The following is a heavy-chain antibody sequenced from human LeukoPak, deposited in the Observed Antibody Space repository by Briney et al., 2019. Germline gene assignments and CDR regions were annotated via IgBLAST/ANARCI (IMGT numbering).Heavy chain of an antibody. V-gene: IGHV3-23*01. D-gene: IGHD3-22*01. CDR2: ISGSGGNT. CDR1: GFTFSSYA. J-gene: IGHJ4*02. Sequence: GGSLRLSCVASGFTFSSYAMSWVRQAPGKGLEWVSGISGSGGNTYYADSVKGRFTISRDNSKNTLYLQMNSLRAEDTAVYYCARDGGSYDSSGYFDYWGQGTLVTASS. CDR3: ARDGGSYDSSGYFDY.